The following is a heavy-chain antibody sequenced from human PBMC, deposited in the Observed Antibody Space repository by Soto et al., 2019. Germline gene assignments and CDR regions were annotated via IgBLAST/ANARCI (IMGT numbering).Heavy chain of an antibody. J-gene: IGHJ6*01. D-gene: IGHD2-21*02. CDR3: GSQVRVGTLYKHYKCCMDV. CDR1: GGSFSGYY. CDR2: INHSGST. Sequence: SETLSLTCAVYGGSFSGYYWSWIRQPPGKGLEWIGEINHSGSTNYNPSLKSRDTISVDTSKNQFSLKLSSVTAADTAVYSCGSQVRVGTLYKHYKCCMDVWGRVTTVTVCS. V-gene: IGHV4-34*01.